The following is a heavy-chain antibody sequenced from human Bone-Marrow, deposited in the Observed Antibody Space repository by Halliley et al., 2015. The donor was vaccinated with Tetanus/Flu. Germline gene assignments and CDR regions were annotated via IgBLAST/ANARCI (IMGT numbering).Heavy chain of an antibody. V-gene: IGHV3-33*01. CDR3: ARDGDYGDYRIDY. J-gene: IGHJ4*02. CDR2: IWYDGSNK. D-gene: IGHD4-17*01. CDR1: GFTFSSYG. Sequence: SLRLSCAASGFTFSSYGMHWVRQAPGKGLEWVAFIWYDGSNKYYADSVKGRFTISRDNSKNTLYLQMNSLRAEDTAVYYCARDGDYGDYRIDYWGQGTLVTVPS.